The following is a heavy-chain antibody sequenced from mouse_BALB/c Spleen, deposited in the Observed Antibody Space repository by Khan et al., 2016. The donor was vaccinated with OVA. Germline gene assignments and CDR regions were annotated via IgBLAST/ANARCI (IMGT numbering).Heavy chain of an antibody. D-gene: IGHD1-3*01. J-gene: IGHJ2*01. CDR3: ARLEDI. CDR1: GYSLTSYG. V-gene: IGHV2-9*02. Sequence: QVQLKESGPGLVAPSQSLSITCTVSGYSLTSYGVHWVRQPPGKGLEWMGVIWAGGSTNNNSAHMSRLSISKDNSKCQVFIKRKRLQTDDTAMYYCARLEDIWGQGTALTVSS. CDR2: IWAGGST.